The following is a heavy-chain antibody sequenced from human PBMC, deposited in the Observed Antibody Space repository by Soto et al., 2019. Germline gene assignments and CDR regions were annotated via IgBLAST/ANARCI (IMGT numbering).Heavy chain of an antibody. CDR2: IFYSGST. CDR3: ARDLQCSRLFYGMDV. CDR1: GGSISSCCYY. D-gene: IGHD6-13*01. Sequence: QVQLQESGPGLVKPSQTLSLTCTVSGGSISSCCYYWSWIRQHPGKGLGWIGYIFYSGSTYYNPSLKSRVTISVETSKNQFSLKLSSVTAADTAVYYCARDLQCSRLFYGMDVWGQGTTVTVSS. V-gene: IGHV4-31*03. J-gene: IGHJ6*02.